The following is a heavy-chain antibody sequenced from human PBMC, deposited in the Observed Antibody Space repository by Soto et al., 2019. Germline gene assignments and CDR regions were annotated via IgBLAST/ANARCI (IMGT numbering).Heavy chain of an antibody. CDR2: SSHSGST. J-gene: IGHJ6*02. D-gene: IGHD1-26*01. CDR1: GGSINSANW. Sequence: QVQLQESGPGLVKPSGTLSLTCVVSGGSINSANWWSWVRQPPGKGLEWIGESSHSGSTNYNPSLKSRVNISVDKSKNQFSLKVTSETTADTAVYYCVSGRLGATGYYYGMDVWGQGTTVTVSS. V-gene: IGHV4-4*02. CDR3: VSGRLGATGYYYGMDV.